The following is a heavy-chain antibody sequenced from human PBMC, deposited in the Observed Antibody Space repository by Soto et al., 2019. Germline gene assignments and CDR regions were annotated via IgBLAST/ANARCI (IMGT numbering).Heavy chain of an antibody. J-gene: IGHJ4*02. Sequence: QVQLQESGPGLVKTSETLSLTCTVSGGSISNYYWSWIRQPPGKGLEWIGYIYFSGGTNYNPSLKSRVTISRDTSKNQCSLKLSSGTAADTAVYYCARGSSGSNYYFDYWGQGTLVTVSS. CDR1: GGSISNYY. D-gene: IGHD1-26*01. CDR3: ARGSSGSNYYFDY. V-gene: IGHV4-59*01. CDR2: IYFSGGT.